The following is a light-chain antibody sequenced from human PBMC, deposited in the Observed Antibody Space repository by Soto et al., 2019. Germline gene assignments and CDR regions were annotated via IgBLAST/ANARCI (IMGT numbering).Light chain of an antibody. CDR1: SSDVGGYDH. CDR3: SSYTNKDTRL. V-gene: IGLV2-14*03. Sequence: QSALTQPASVSGSPGQSITISCTGTSSDVGGYDHVSWYQQHPGKAPKLIIYDVTVRPSGISPRFSGSKSDNTASLAVSGLQPEDEADYDCSSYTNKDTRLFGGGTKLTVL. CDR2: DVT. J-gene: IGLJ3*02.